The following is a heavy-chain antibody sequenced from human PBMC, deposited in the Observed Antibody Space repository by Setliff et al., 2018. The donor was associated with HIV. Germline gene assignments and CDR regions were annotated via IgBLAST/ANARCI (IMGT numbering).Heavy chain of an antibody. V-gene: IGHV4-34*01. J-gene: IGHJ3*02. CDR2: INYTGGT. CDR1: GGSFSDHN. Sequence: SETLSLTCAVYGGSFSDHNWSWIRQSPGRGLEWIGEINYTGGTYYNPSLKSRVTISVDMSKNQFSLKLSSVTAADTAVYYCASSMGSHDAFDIWGQGTMVTVSS. CDR3: ASSMGSHDAFDI. D-gene: IGHD2-8*01.